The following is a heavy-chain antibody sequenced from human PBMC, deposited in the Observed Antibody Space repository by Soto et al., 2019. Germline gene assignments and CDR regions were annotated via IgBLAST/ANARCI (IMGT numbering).Heavy chain of an antibody. CDR1: GFTFSSYE. J-gene: IGHJ3*02. Sequence: GGSLRLSCAASGFTFSSYEMNWVRQAPGKGLEWVSYISSSGSPIYYADSVKGRFTISRDNAKNSLYLQMNSLRAEDTAVYYCAREGNPAIAVAVFLDAFDIWGLGTMVT. V-gene: IGHV3-48*03. CDR3: AREGNPAIAVAVFLDAFDI. D-gene: IGHD6-19*01. CDR2: ISSSGSPI.